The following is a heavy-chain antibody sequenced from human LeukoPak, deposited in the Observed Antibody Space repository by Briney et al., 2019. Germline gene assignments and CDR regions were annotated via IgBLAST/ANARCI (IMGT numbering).Heavy chain of an antibody. J-gene: IGHJ4*02. Sequence: GGSLRLSCAASGFTFSNYAMTWVRQARGKGLEWVSTCSVGSDITHYADPLEGRFPISRDNSKNSLHLQMTILSAEDTAVYYCAKVGAAVAGDFDYWGQGTLVTVSS. CDR1: GFTFSNYA. CDR2: CSVGSDIT. V-gene: IGHV3-23*01. D-gene: IGHD6-19*01. CDR3: AKVGAAVAGDFDY.